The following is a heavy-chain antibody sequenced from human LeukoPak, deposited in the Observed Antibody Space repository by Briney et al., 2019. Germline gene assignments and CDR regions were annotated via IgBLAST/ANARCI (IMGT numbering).Heavy chain of an antibody. J-gene: IGHJ4*02. V-gene: IGHV4-38-2*02. Sequence: SETLSLTCTVSGYSISTGYYWDWIRQPPGKGLEWIGTFYHGGSTYYNPSLKSRVTISVDTSKNQFSLNLTSVTAADTAVYYCARWVLGYCSSWGQGTLVTVSS. D-gene: IGHD2-2*01. CDR2: FYHGGST. CDR1: GYSISTGYY. CDR3: ARWVLGYCSS.